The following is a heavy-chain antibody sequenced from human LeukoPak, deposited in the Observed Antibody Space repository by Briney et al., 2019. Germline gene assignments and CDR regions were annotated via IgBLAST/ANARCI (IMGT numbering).Heavy chain of an antibody. D-gene: IGHD4-17*01. Sequence: ALVKVSCKASGYTFTRYGITWVRQAPGQGPEWMGWISAYSGNTKYAQNLQGRVTMTTDTSTSTAYMDLRSLRFDDTAVYYCARGATVPSPFDYWGQGTLVTVSS. J-gene: IGHJ4*02. CDR1: GYTFTRYG. CDR2: ISAYSGNT. V-gene: IGHV1-18*01. CDR3: ARGATVPSPFDY.